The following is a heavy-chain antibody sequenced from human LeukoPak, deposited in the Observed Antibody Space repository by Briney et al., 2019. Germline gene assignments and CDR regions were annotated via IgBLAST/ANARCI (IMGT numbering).Heavy chain of an antibody. Sequence: ASVKVSCKASGGTFSSYAISWVRQAPGQGLEWMGWISAYNGNTNYAQKLQGRVTMTTDTSTSTAYMELRSLRSDDTAVYYCARPRGRGSGWYYYGMDVWGQGTTVTVSS. J-gene: IGHJ6*02. CDR2: ISAYNGNT. V-gene: IGHV1-18*01. D-gene: IGHD6-19*01. CDR1: GGTFSSYA. CDR3: ARPRGRGSGWYYYGMDV.